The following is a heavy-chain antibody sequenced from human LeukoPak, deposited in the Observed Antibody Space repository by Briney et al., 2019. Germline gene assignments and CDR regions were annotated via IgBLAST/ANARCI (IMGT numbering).Heavy chain of an antibody. CDR1: GFTFSSYW. V-gene: IGHV3-74*01. CDR2: INSDGSST. D-gene: IGHD1-7*01. J-gene: IGHJ4*02. CDR3: ARYNWNSAPFDY. Sequence: GGSLRLSCAASGFTFSSYWMHWVRQAPGKGLMWVSRINSDGSSTSYADSVKGRFTISRDSAKNTLYLEMNSLRAEDTAVYYCARYNWNSAPFDYWGQGTLVTVSS.